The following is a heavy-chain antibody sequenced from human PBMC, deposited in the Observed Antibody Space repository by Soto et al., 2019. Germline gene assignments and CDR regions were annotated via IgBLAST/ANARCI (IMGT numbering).Heavy chain of an antibody. CDR3: AKDMTGYYDSSGYPDY. Sequence: SLRLSCAASGFTFDDYAMHGVRQAPGKGLEWVSGISWNSGSIGYADSVKGRFTISRDNAKNSLYLQMNSLRAEDTALYYCAKDMTGYYDSSGYPDYWGQGTLVTVSS. V-gene: IGHV3-9*01. D-gene: IGHD3-22*01. CDR1: GFTFDDYA. CDR2: ISWNSGSI. J-gene: IGHJ4*02.